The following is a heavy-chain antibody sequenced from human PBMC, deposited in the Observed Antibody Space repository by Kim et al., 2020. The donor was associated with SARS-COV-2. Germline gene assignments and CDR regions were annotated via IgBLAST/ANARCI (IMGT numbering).Heavy chain of an antibody. Sequence: SVKVSCKASGGTFSSYAISWVRQAPGQGLEWMGRIIPILGIANYAQKFQGRVTITADKSTSTAYMELSSLRSEDTAVYYCARAQLLLWFGELTYQRDYGMDVWGQGTTVTVSS. V-gene: IGHV1-69*04. CDR2: IIPILGIA. CDR1: GGTFSSYA. CDR3: ARAQLLLWFGELTYQRDYGMDV. J-gene: IGHJ6*02. D-gene: IGHD3-10*01.